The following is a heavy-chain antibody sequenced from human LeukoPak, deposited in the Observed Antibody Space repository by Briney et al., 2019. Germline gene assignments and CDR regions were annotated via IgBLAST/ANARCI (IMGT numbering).Heavy chain of an antibody. CDR1: GGSIGRGSYY. Sequence: SETLSLTCSVSGGSIGRGSYYWGWIRQSPGKGLEWIGSIYYSGSTNYNPSLKSRVTISVDTSKNQFSLKLSSVTAANTAVYYCASLRERSYYARGFDYWGQGTLVTVSS. CDR3: ASLRERSYYARGFDY. J-gene: IGHJ4*02. CDR2: IYYSGST. D-gene: IGHD1-26*01. V-gene: IGHV4-39*01.